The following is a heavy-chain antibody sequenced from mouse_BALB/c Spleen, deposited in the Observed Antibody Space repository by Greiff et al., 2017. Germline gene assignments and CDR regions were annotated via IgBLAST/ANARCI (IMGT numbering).Heavy chain of an antibody. CDR2: ISSGGST. CDR1: GFTFSSYA. J-gene: IGHJ4*01. D-gene: IGHD2-1*01. CDR3: AREGDGNSYAMDY. Sequence: VESGGGLVKPGGSLKLSCAASGFTFSSYAMSWVRQTPEKRLEWVASISSGGSTYYPDSVKGRFTISRDNARNILYLQMSSLRSEDTAMYYCAREGDGNSYAMDYWGQGTSVTVSS. V-gene: IGHV5-6-5*01.